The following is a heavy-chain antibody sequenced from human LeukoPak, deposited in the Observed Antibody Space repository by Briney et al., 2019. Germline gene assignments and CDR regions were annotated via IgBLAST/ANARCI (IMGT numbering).Heavy chain of an antibody. CDR2: ISYDGSNK. V-gene: IGHV3-30*03. D-gene: IGHD3-16*01. CDR1: RFTFSRYS. CDR3: ARDVGGDYEWFTSSFDY. Sequence: PGGSLRLSCAASRFTFSRYSMHWVRQAPGKGLEWVAVISYDGSNKYYVDSVKGRFTISRDNSKNTLFLQMNSLRAEDTALYYCARDVGGDYEWFTSSFDYWGQGTLVTVSS. J-gene: IGHJ4*02.